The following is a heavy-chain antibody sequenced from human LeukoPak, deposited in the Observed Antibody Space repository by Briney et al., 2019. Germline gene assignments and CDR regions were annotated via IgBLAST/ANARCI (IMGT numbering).Heavy chain of an antibody. D-gene: IGHD2-21*02. V-gene: IGHV3-23*01. CDR3: ARHIVVVTAISD. J-gene: IGHJ4*02. Sequence: PGGSLRLSCAASGFTFSSDAMSWVRQAPGKGLEWVSAISGSGGSTYYADSVKGRFTISRDNSKNTLYLQMNSLRAEDTAVYYCARHIVVVTAISDWGQGTLVTVSS. CDR1: GFTFSSDA. CDR2: ISGSGGST.